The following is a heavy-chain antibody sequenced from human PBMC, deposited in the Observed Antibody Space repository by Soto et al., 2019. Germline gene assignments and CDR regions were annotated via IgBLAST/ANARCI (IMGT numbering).Heavy chain of an antibody. J-gene: IGHJ4*02. CDR3: ARAPYSSGWWGFDY. V-gene: IGHV3-74*01. D-gene: IGHD6-19*01. CDR2: ISTDGSVT. CDR1: GLTFSRYW. Sequence: EVQLVESGGGLVQPGGSLRLSCAASGLTFSRYWMHWVRQAPGKGLVWVSRISTDGSVTTYADSVKGRFTISRDNAKNTLYLQMNSLRTEDTAVYYCARAPYSSGWWGFDYWGQGTPVTVSS.